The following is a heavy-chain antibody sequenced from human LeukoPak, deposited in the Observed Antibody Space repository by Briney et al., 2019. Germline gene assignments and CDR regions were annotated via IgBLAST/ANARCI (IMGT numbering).Heavy chain of an antibody. J-gene: IGHJ4*02. CDR3: ARWLELMRNFDW. V-gene: IGHV3-7*01. D-gene: IGHD5-24*01. Sequence: GGSLRLSCVGSGFTFSDYWMSWVRQAPWKGLEGVANIKQDGSEKDYVDALKGRFTISRDNAKNSLYLQMNSLRAEDTAVYYCARWLELMRNFDWWGQGTLVTVSS. CDR1: GFTFSDYW. CDR2: IKQDGSEK.